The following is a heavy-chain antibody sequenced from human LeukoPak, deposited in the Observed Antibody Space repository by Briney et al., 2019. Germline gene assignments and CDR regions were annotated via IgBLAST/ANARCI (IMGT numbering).Heavy chain of an antibody. J-gene: IGHJ6*02. D-gene: IGHD3-10*01. Sequence: PGGSLRLSCAASGFTLSSYGMHWVRQAPGKGLEWVAFIRYDGSNKYYADSVKGRFTISRDNSKNTLYLQMNSLRAEDTAVYYCARVLIWFGEYTTGGMDVWGQGTTVTVSS. CDR3: ARVLIWFGEYTTGGMDV. V-gene: IGHV3-30*02. CDR2: IRYDGSNK. CDR1: GFTLSSYG.